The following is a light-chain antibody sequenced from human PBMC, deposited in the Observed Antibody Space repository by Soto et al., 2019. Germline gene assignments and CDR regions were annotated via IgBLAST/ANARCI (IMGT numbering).Light chain of an antibody. J-gene: IGLJ1*01. V-gene: IGLV2-14*01. CDR1: SHDIGGYKY. CDR3: CAYTSTSALYV. Sequence: QSVLTQPASLSGSPGHSITISCTGTSHDIGGYKYVSWYQQHPGKAPKLVIYEVSNRPSGVSNRFSGSKSGNTASLTISGLQTEDEADYYCCAYTSTSALYVFGTGTKVTVL. CDR2: EVS.